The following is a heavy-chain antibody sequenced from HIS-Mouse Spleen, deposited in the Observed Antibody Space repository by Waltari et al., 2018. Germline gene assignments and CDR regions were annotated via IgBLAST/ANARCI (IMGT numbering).Heavy chain of an antibody. V-gene: IGHV4-39*07. D-gene: IGHD6-13*01. Sequence: QLQLQESGPGLVKPSETLSLTVTVSGGSISSRSYFWGWIRQPPGKGLEWIGSIYYSGSTYYNPSLKSRVTISVDTSKNQFSLKLSSVTAADTAVYYCAREIPYSSSWYDWYFDLWGRGTLVTVSS. J-gene: IGHJ2*01. CDR1: GGSISSRSYF. CDR3: AREIPYSSSWYDWYFDL. CDR2: IYYSGST.